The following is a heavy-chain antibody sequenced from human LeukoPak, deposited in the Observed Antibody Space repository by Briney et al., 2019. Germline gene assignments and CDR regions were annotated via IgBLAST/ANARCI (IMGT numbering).Heavy chain of an antibody. J-gene: IGHJ5*02. V-gene: IGHV4-4*07. D-gene: IGHD6-19*01. CDR1: GGSISSYY. CDR3: ARVPGYSSGWYQRHNWFDP. Sequence: KPSETLSLTCTVSGGSISSYYWSWIRQPAGKGLEWIGRIYTSGSTNYNPSLKSRVTMSVDTSKNQFSLKLSSVTAADTAVYYCARVPGYSSGWYQRHNWFDPWGQGTLVTVSS. CDR2: IYTSGST.